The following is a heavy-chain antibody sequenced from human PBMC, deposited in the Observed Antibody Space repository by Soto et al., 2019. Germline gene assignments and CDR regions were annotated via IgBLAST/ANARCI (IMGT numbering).Heavy chain of an antibody. D-gene: IGHD6-13*01. J-gene: IGHJ4*02. V-gene: IGHV4-59*11. CDR3: ARDWAAAGPFDY. Sequence: PSETLSLTCTVSGVSITSHYWSWIRQSPGKGLEWIAYMHHSGSTNYNPSLKSRVTVSIDTSKSQVSLRLSSVTAADTAVYYCARDWAAAGPFDYWGQGTLVTVSS. CDR1: GVSITSHY. CDR2: MHHSGST.